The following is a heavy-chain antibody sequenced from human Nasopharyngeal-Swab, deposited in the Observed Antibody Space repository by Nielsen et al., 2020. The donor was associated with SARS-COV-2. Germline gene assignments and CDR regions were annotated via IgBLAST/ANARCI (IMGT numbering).Heavy chain of an antibody. CDR3: AREGIVGATNGLDY. V-gene: IGHV3-33*01. CDR1: GFTFSSYG. Sequence: GESLKISCAASGFTFSSYGMHWVRQAPGKGLAWVAVIWYDGSNKYYADSVKCRFTISRDNSKKTLYLQMNSLRAEDTAVYYCAREGIVGATNGLDYWGQGTLVTVSS. CDR2: IWYDGSNK. D-gene: IGHD1-26*01. J-gene: IGHJ4*02.